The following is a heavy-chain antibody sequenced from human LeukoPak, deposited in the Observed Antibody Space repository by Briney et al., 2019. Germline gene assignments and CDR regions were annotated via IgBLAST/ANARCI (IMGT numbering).Heavy chain of an antibody. CDR3: AREGPRRNYYFDY. CDR2: INHSGST. Sequence: SETLSLTCAVYGGSFSGYYRSWIRQPPGKGLEWIGEINHSGSTNYNPSLKSRVTISVDTSKNQFSLKLSSVTAADTAVYYCAREGPRRNYYFDYWGQGTLVTVSS. J-gene: IGHJ4*02. CDR1: GGSFSGYY. V-gene: IGHV4-34*01.